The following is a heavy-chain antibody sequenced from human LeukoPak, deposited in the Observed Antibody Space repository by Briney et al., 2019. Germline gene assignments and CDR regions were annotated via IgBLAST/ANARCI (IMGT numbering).Heavy chain of an antibody. CDR3: AEAASVRGVSY. D-gene: IGHD3-10*01. Sequence: GGSLRLSCAASGFTFSSYWMHWVRQAPGKGPLWVSHINGDGSNTNYADSVKGRFNISRDNAKNTLYLQMNSLRAEDTAVYYCAEAASVRGVSYWGQGTLVTVSS. CDR1: GFTFSSYW. V-gene: IGHV3-74*01. CDR2: INGDGSNT. J-gene: IGHJ4*02.